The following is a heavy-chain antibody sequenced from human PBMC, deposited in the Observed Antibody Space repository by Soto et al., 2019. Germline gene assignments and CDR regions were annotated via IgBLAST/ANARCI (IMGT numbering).Heavy chain of an antibody. V-gene: IGHV4-31*03. Sequence: QVQLQESGPGVVKPSQTLSLTCTVSGGSISSGGYYWSWIRQHPGKALEWIGYIYYSGSTYYSPSLMSRVTISVDTSKNQFSLKLRSVTAADTAVYYCARGGDDFGDPFDYWGQGTLVAVSS. D-gene: IGHD4-17*01. J-gene: IGHJ4*02. CDR2: IYYSGST. CDR1: GGSISSGGYY. CDR3: ARGGDDFGDPFDY.